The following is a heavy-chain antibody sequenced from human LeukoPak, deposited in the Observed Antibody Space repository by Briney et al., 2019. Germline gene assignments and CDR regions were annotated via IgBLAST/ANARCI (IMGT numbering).Heavy chain of an antibody. CDR2: IYYSGST. CDR3: ARFELFLHAFDI. Sequence: SETLSLTCTVPGGSISSYYWSWIRQPPGKGLEWIGYIYYSGSTNYNPSLKSRVTISVDTSKNQFSLRLSSVTAADTAVYYCARFELFLHAFDIWGQGTMVTVSS. V-gene: IGHV4-59*01. J-gene: IGHJ3*02. D-gene: IGHD2-15*01. CDR1: GGSISSYY.